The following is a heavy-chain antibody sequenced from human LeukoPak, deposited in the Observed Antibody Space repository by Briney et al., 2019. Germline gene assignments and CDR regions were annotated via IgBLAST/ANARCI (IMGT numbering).Heavy chain of an antibody. CDR1: GFTFSGYA. V-gene: IGHV3-23*01. CDR3: AKRHSSSWYF. D-gene: IGHD6-13*01. CDR2: FSGSGGST. J-gene: IGHJ4*02. Sequence: PGGSLRLSCAASGFTFSGYAMSWVRQAPGKGLEWVSAFSGSGGSTYYADSVKGRFTISRDNSKNTLYLQMNSLRAEDTAVYYCAKRHSSSWYFWGQGTLVTVSS.